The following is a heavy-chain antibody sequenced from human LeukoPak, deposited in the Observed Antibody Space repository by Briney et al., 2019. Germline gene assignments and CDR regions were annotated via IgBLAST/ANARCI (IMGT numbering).Heavy chain of an antibody. Sequence: GASVKVSCKASGYTFTGYYMHWVRQAPGQGLEWMGWINPNSGGTNYAQKFQGRVTMTRDTSISTAYMELSRLRSDDTAEYYCAGFTDGYSSGLYWSQGTLVTVSS. CDR1: GYTFTGYY. J-gene: IGHJ4*02. D-gene: IGHD6-19*01. V-gene: IGHV1-2*02. CDR2: INPNSGGT. CDR3: AGFTDGYSSGLY.